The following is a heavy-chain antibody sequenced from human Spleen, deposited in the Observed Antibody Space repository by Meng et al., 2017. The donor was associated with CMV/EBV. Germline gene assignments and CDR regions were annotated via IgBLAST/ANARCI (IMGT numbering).Heavy chain of an antibody. CDR1: GGSLSDHY. D-gene: IGHD2-8*01. Sequence: SETLSLTCAVYGGSLSDHYWNWIRQPPGKGLEWIGEITHSGATNYNMSLSSRVTMSVDTSNNQFSLKLSSVTAADTAVYYCARVSQKWTFDYWGQGTLVTVSS. V-gene: IGHV4-34*01. CDR2: ITHSGAT. J-gene: IGHJ4*02. CDR3: ARVSQKWTFDY.